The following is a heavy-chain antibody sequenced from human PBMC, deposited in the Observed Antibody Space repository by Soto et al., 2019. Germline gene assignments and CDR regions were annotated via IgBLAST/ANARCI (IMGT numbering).Heavy chain of an antibody. CDR1: GYTFTSYA. D-gene: IGHD4-17*01. Sequence: ASVKVSCKASGYTFTSYAIHWVRQAPGQSLEWMGWINAGNGNTKSSEKFQGRVTITADKSTSTAYMELSSLRSEDTAVYYCARGKGQDYGDPRRGDAFDIWGQGTMVTVSS. CDR2: INAGNGNT. CDR3: ARGKGQDYGDPRRGDAFDI. J-gene: IGHJ3*02. V-gene: IGHV1-3*01.